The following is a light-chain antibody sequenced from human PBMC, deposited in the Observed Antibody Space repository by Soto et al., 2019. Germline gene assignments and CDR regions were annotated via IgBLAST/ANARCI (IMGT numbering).Light chain of an antibody. CDR2: DVS. J-gene: IGLJ1*01. V-gene: IGLV2-14*03. CDR1: SSDIGSYNY. Sequence: QSVRTQPASVSGSPGQSVTISCTGTSSDIGSYNYVSWYQHHPGKVPKLMIYDVSSRPSGVSNRFSGSKSGNTASLTISGLQTEDEDDYYCSSYTTSETRVFGTGTKVTVL. CDR3: SSYTTSETRV.